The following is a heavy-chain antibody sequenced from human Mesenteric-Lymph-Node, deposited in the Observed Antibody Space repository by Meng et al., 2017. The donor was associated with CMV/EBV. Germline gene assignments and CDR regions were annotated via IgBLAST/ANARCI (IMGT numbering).Heavy chain of an antibody. Sequence: GESLKISCAGSGFTFSDFYMSWVRQAPGKGLEWLSYISGSSHSIYYGDSVRGRFVISRDNARNSMSLQMRGLTGDDTAVYFCARGRIIGSIAASDLWGQGTLVTVSS. CDR3: ARGRIIGSIAASDL. D-gene: IGHD6-25*01. V-gene: IGHV3-11*04. CDR1: GFTFSDFY. J-gene: IGHJ1*01. CDR2: ISGSSHSI.